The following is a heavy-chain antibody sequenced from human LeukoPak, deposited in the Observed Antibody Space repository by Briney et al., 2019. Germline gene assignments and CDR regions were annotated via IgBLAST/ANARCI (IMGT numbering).Heavy chain of an antibody. V-gene: IGHV4-4*02. CDR1: TVXGSSSNC. CDR3: ARELLGAPTPGAY. D-gene: IGHD7-27*01. J-gene: IGHJ4*02. Sequence: SETLSLTCALSTVXGSSSNCWSWVRQPPGKGLEWIGEVHKTGKTNYNPSLKTRVTIPIDASKNQLSLELTSVTAADAAVYYCARELLGAPTPGAYWGQGTRVTVSS. CDR2: VHKTGKT.